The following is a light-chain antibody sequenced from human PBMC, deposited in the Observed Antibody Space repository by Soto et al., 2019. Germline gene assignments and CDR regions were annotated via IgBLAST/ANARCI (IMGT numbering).Light chain of an antibody. CDR3: CSYTRTSNHYF. V-gene: IGLV2-14*01. CDR1: SSDIVCYDY. Sequence: QCLLTQPASVSGSPGQSITISCTGTSSDIVCYDYVSWYQQRPGKAPKLMIYEVRYRPSGVSNRFSGSKSGNTASLTISGLQADDEAVYYCCSYTRTSNHYFFGSGTKVTVL. J-gene: IGLJ1*01. CDR2: EVR.